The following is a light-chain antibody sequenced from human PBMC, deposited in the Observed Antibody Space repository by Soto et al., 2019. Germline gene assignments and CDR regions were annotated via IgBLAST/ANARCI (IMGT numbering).Light chain of an antibody. CDR1: QSVSSY. Sequence: EIVLTQSPATLSLSPGERATLSCRASQSVSSYLVWYQQKPGQAPRLLIYDASNRATGIPARFSGPGSGTDFTLTISSLEPEDFAVYYCKQRNNWPLTFGGGTKVEIQ. CDR2: DAS. CDR3: KQRNNWPLT. J-gene: IGKJ4*01. V-gene: IGKV3-11*01.